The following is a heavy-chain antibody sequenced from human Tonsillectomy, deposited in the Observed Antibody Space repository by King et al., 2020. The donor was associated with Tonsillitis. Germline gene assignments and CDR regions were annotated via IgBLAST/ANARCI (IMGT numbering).Heavy chain of an antibody. CDR3: AIGSGYSGYDYVYFDY. Sequence: QLVESGGGLVQPGGSLRLSCAASGFSFSSYAMNWVRQAPGKGLEWVATISGSGGSTYYAVSVKGRFTISRDKSKNTLYLQMNSLRAEDTAVYYCAIGSGYSGYDYVYFDYWGQGTLVTVSS. D-gene: IGHD5-12*01. CDR1: GFSFSSYA. J-gene: IGHJ4*02. V-gene: IGHV3-23*04. CDR2: ISGSGGST.